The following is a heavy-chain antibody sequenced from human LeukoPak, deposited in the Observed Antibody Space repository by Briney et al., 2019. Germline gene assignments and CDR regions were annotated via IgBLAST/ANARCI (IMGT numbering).Heavy chain of an antibody. CDR3: ARDKAEDAFDI. Sequence: GGSLRLSCAASGFTFSSYSMNWVRQAPGKGLEWVSSISSSSSHIYYADSVKGRFTISRDNAKNSLYLQMNSLRAEDTAVYYCARDKAEDAFDIWGQGTMVTVSS. CDR1: GFTFSSYS. D-gene: IGHD1-14*01. CDR2: ISSSSSHI. J-gene: IGHJ3*02. V-gene: IGHV3-21*01.